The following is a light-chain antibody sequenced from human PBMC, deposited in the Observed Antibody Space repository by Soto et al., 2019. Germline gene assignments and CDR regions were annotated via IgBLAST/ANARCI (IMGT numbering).Light chain of an antibody. CDR2: DAS. V-gene: IGKV3-11*01. CDR3: QQRSNWPPIT. J-gene: IGKJ5*01. CDR1: QSVNTY. Sequence: ESVLTQSPATLSLSPGERATLSCRASQSVNTYLAWYQQKPGQAPRLLIYDASNRATGFPARFSGSGSGTDFTLTISSLEPEDSAIYYCQQRSNWPPITFGQGTRLEIK.